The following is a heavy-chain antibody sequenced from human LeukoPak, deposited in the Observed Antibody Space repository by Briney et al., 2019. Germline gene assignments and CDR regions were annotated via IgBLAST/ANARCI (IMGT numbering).Heavy chain of an antibody. CDR2: IYYSGST. D-gene: IGHD6-13*01. CDR3: ARSMSSSWFRFDY. CDR1: GGSISSYY. J-gene: IGHJ4*02. V-gene: IGHV4-59*01. Sequence: PSETLSLTCTVSGGSISSYYWSWIRQPPGKGLEWIGYIYYSGSTNYNPSLKSRVTISVDTSKNQFSLELSSVTAADTAVYYCARSMSSSWFRFDYWGQGTLVTVSS.